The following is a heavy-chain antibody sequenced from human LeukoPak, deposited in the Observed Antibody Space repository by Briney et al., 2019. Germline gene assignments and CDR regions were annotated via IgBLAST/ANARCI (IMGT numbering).Heavy chain of an antibody. CDR1: GGFISSYY. CDR2: IYYTGST. D-gene: IGHD6-6*01. Sequence: SETLSLTCTVSGGFISSYYWSWIRQPPGKGLEWIGYIYYTGSTNYNPSLTSRVNISVDTSKNQFSLNLTSVTAADTAVYYCARWGSIAVARFDYWGQGTLVTVSS. CDR3: ARWGSIAVARFDY. V-gene: IGHV4-59*01. J-gene: IGHJ4*02.